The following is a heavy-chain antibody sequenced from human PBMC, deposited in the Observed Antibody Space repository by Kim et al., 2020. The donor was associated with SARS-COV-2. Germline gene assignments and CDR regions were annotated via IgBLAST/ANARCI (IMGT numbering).Heavy chain of an antibody. V-gene: IGHV3-23*01. Sequence: GGSLRLSCAASGFTSSSYAMSWVRQAPGKGLEWVSAISGSGGSTYYADSVKGRFTISRDNSKNTLYLQMNSLRAEDTAVYYCAKGAQIVLMVYAISWGQGTLVTVSS. CDR3: AKGAQIVLMVYAIS. CDR2: ISGSGGST. CDR1: GFTSSSYA. D-gene: IGHD2-8*01. J-gene: IGHJ5*02.